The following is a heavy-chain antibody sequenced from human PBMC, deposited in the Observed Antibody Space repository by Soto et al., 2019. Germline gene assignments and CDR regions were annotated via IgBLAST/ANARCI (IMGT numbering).Heavy chain of an antibody. V-gene: IGHV1-2*02. CDR3: AKGGYYYDSSGYYSWFDP. CDR1: GYTFTGYY. J-gene: IGHJ5*02. Sequence: ASVKVSCTASGYTFTGYYMHWVRQAPGQGLEWMGWINASNGGTKYAQKFQGRVTITRDTSASTAYMELSSLRSEDTAVYYCAKGGYYYDSSGYYSWFDPWGQGTLVTVSS. D-gene: IGHD3-22*01. CDR2: INASNGGT.